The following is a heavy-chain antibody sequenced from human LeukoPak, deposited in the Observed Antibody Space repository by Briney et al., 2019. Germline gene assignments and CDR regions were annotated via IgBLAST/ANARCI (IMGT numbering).Heavy chain of an antibody. Sequence: SGPTLVNPTQTLTLTCTFSGFPLSTSKMCVSWIRQPPGKALEWLARIDWDDDKFYSTSLETRLTISKGTSKNQVVLTMTNMDPVDTATYYCARTDLGYSGHGGWRWGQGTLVTVSS. CDR3: ARTDLGYSGHGGWR. V-gene: IGHV2-70*17. CDR2: IDWDDDK. CDR1: GFPLSTSKMC. D-gene: IGHD5-12*01. J-gene: IGHJ4*02.